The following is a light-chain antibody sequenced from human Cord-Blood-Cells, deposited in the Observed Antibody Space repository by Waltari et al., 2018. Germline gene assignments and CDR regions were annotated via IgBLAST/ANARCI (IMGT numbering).Light chain of an antibody. CDR1: QSISSY. CDR3: QQSYSTLT. CDR2: AAS. J-gene: IGKJ3*01. Sequence: DTQITKPPSSLSASLGDRVTITCRASQSISSYLNWYQQKPGKAPKLLIYAASSLQSGVPSRFSGSGSGTDFTLTISSLQPEDFATYYCQQSYSTLTFGPGTKVDIK. V-gene: IGKV1-39*01.